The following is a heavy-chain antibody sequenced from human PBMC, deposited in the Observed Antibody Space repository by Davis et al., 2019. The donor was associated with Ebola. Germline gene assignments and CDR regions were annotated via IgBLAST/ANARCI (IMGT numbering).Heavy chain of an antibody. D-gene: IGHD6-13*01. CDR2: IYYSGST. CDR3: ARALQQLDPFDY. CDR1: GGSISSYY. J-gene: IGHJ4*02. V-gene: IGHV4-59*12. Sequence: MPSETLSLTCTVSGGSISSYYWSWIRQPPGKGLEWIGYIYYSGSTNYNPSLKSRVTISVDTSKNQFSLKLSSVTAADTAVYYCARALQQLDPFDYWGQGTLVTVSS.